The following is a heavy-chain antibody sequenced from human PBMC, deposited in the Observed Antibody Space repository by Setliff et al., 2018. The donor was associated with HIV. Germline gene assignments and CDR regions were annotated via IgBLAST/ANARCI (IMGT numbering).Heavy chain of an antibody. CDR2: INPNSGGT. V-gene: IGHV1-2*06. CDR3: ATKVHCTNGVCLDAFDL. J-gene: IGHJ3*01. D-gene: IGHD2-8*01. Sequence: GASVKVSCKASGYTFTDYYMHWVRQAPGQGLEWMGRINPNSGGTNYAQKFQGRVTMTRDTPITTAYMELSRLRSDDTAVYYCATKVHCTNGVCLDAFDLWGQGTRVTVSS. CDR1: GYTFTDYY.